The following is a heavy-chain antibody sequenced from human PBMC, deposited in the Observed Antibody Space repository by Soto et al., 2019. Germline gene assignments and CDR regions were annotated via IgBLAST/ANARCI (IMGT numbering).Heavy chain of an antibody. J-gene: IGHJ2*01. CDR1: GYKFTAYW. D-gene: IGHD6-19*01. V-gene: IGHV5-51*01. Sequence: GESLKISCEASGYKFTAYWIGWVRQTPGKGLEWMGIIYPGDSETRYSPSFQGQVTISVDKSNSTAYLQWNSLEASATATYYCPRTIGVAVAGTSWYFDLWGRGTLVTVSS. CDR2: IYPGDSET. CDR3: PRTIGVAVAGTSWYFDL.